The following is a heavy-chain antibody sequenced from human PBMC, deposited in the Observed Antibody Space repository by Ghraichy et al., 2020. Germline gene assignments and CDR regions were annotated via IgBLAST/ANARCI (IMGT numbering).Heavy chain of an antibody. CDR1: GFTFDDYT. J-gene: IGHJ6*02. CDR2: ISWDGGST. D-gene: IGHD3-16*01. Sequence: GGSLRLSCAASGFTFDDYTMHWVRQTSGKGLEWVSLISWDGGSTYYADSVKGRFTISRDNSKNSLYLQMNSLRTEDTALYYCAKDPWGFYGMDVWGQGTTVTVSS. V-gene: IGHV3-43*01. CDR3: AKDPWGFYGMDV.